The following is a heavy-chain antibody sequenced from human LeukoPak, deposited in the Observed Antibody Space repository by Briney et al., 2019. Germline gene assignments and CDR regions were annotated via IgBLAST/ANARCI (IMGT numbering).Heavy chain of an antibody. CDR2: IKPDGRDS. Sequence: PGGSLTLLCAPSGFTFSAFRMSWVRQGPGKGLAWVAGIKPDGRDSHHVDSVMGRFTISRDNAKNLLYLQMNSLSAEDTAGYYCARLFGGVTTFDYWGQGALVTVSS. CDR1: GFTFSAFR. V-gene: IGHV3-7*01. CDR3: ARLFGGVTTFDY. J-gene: IGHJ4*02. D-gene: IGHD4-17*01.